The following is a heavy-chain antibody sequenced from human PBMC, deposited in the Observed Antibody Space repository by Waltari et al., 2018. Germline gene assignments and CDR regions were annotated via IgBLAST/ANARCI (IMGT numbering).Heavy chain of an antibody. Sequence: QVQLXESGPGLVXPSETLSLTCTVSGGSISXYXXSWIRQPPGKGLEWIGYIYYSGSPNYTPPLKSRVTIAVDTSKNQFSLKLSSVTAADTAVYYCXRHGRNXYGDYVLWYWGQGTLXXXSS. CDR2: IYYSGSP. J-gene: IGHJ4*02. CDR3: XRHGRNXYGDYVLWY. D-gene: IGHD4-17*01. V-gene: IGHV4-59*08. CDR1: GGSISXYX.